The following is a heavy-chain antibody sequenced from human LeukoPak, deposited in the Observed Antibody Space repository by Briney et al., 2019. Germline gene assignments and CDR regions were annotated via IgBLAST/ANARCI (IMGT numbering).Heavy chain of an antibody. CDR2: ISSNGGST. V-gene: IGHV3-64*01. Sequence: GGSLRLSCAASGFTFSSYAMHWVRQAPGKGLEYVSAISSNGGSTYYANSVKGRFTISRDNSKNTLYLQMNSLRAEDTAVYYCARDGADYYYDSSGYPDYWGQGALVTVSS. D-gene: IGHD3-22*01. CDR1: GFTFSSYA. J-gene: IGHJ4*02. CDR3: ARDGADYYYDSSGYPDY.